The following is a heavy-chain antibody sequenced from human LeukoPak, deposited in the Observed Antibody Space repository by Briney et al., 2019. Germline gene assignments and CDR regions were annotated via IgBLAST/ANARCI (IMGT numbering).Heavy chain of an antibody. Sequence: PGGSLRLSCAASGFTFDDYAMHWVRQAPGKGLEWVSLISGDGGSTYYADSVKGRFTTSRDNSKNSLYLQMNSLRTEDTALYYCAKDRNWNDFYAMQFDPWGQGTLVTVSS. CDR2: ISGDGGST. D-gene: IGHD1-1*01. CDR1: GFTFDDYA. V-gene: IGHV3-43*02. J-gene: IGHJ5*02. CDR3: AKDRNWNDFYAMQFDP.